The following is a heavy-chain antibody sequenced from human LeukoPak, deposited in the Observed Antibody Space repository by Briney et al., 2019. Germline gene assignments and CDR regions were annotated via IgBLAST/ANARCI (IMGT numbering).Heavy chain of an antibody. CDR1: GFTFSSYA. D-gene: IGHD3-22*01. V-gene: IGHV3-23*01. Sequence: GGSLRLSCVASGFTFSSYAMTSGSQAPGKGLEWVSGISGSGTNTYYADSVKGRFTISRDNSKNTLYLQMNSLRAEHTAAYYCAKGTYDSRGHFDYWGQGTLVSVSS. J-gene: IGHJ4*02. CDR2: ISGSGTNT. CDR3: AKGTYDSRGHFDY.